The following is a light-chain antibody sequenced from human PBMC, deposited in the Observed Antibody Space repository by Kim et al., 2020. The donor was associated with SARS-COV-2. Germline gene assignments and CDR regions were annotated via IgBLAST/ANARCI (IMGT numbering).Light chain of an antibody. CDR2: GAS. Sequence: SPGERATLACRATQSVSANYLAWYQRKRGQAPRLLIYGASTRATGIPDRFTGSGSGTDFTLTISRLEPEDFAVYYCQQYDILPRTFGQGTKVDIK. J-gene: IGKJ1*01. CDR1: QSVSANY. V-gene: IGKV3-20*01. CDR3: QQYDILPRT.